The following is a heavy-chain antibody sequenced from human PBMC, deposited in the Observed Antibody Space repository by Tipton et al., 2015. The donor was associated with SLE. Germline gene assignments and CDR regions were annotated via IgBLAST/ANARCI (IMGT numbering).Heavy chain of an antibody. D-gene: IGHD2-15*01. Sequence: TLSLTCAVSGGSISRGSHYWSWIRQPAGKGLERTGRIYTSGSTNYNPSLKSRVTISVDTSKNQFSLKLSSVTAADTAVYYCARAEDRRAALGVYYWDQRSLVSVS. J-gene: IGHJ4*02. CDR1: GGSISRGSHY. CDR3: ARAEDRRAALGVYY. CDR2: IYTSGST. V-gene: IGHV4-61*02.